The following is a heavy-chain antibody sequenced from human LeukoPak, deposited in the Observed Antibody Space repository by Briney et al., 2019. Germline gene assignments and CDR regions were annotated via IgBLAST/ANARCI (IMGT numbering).Heavy chain of an antibody. Sequence: SETLSLTCTVSGYSISSGYYWGWIRQPPGKGLEWIGSIYHSGSTYYNPSLKSRVTISVDTSKNQFSLKLSSVTAADTAVYYCARALGYDFWSGYYTGYWFDPWGQGTLVTVSS. CDR1: GYSISSGYY. J-gene: IGHJ5*02. CDR3: ARALGYDFWSGYYTGYWFDP. D-gene: IGHD3-3*01. V-gene: IGHV4-38-2*02. CDR2: IYHSGST.